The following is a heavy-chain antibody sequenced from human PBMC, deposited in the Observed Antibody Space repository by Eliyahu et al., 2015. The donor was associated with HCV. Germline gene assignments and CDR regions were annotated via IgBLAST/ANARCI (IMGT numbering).Heavy chain of an antibody. Sequence: EVQLLESGGGLVQPGESLRLSCAASDFTFSNYAMSWVRQAPGKGLEWVSTLIDSGDRKYYAELVRGRFTISRDNXKNTLYLQMDSLRAEDTAMYYCAKVMTGVVSNAFDIWGQGTMVTVSS. CDR1: DFTFSNYA. V-gene: IGHV3-23*01. D-gene: IGHD1-14*01. CDR3: AKVMTGVVSNAFDI. CDR2: LIDSGDRK. J-gene: IGHJ3*02.